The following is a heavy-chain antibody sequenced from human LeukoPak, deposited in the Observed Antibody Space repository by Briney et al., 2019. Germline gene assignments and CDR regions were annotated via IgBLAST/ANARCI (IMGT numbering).Heavy chain of an antibody. Sequence: GGSLRLSCAASGFTVSSKYMSWVCQAPGKGLEGGSLIYSGGGTYYAASVKGRFTIPRANSKTTPYFNMNRLRAEDTAVYYCARGASLYYPITDYWGQGTLVTVSS. J-gene: IGHJ4*02. CDR1: GFTVSSKY. V-gene: IGHV3-53*01. CDR2: IYSGGGT. CDR3: ARGASLYYPITDY. D-gene: IGHD3-22*01.